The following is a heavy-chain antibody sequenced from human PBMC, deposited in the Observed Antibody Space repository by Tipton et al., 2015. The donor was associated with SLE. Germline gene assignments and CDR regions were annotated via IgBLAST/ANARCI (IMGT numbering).Heavy chain of an antibody. Sequence: QLVQSGPEVKKPGASVKVSCKASGYTFTSYDINWVRQATGQGLEWMGWMNPNSGNTGYAQKFQGRVTMTRDTSASTAYMELSSLRSEDTAVYYCARRTIAARSFDYWGQGSLVTVSS. CDR1: GYTFTSYD. D-gene: IGHD6-6*01. CDR3: ARRTIAARSFDY. CDR2: MNPNSGNT. V-gene: IGHV1-8*01. J-gene: IGHJ4*02.